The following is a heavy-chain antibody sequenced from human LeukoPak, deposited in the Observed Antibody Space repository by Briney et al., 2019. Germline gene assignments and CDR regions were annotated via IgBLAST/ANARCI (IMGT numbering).Heavy chain of an antibody. CDR1: GFTFSSYD. D-gene: IGHD3-10*01. J-gene: IGHJ6*02. Sequence: PGGSLRLSCAASGFTFSSYDMHWVRQATGKGLEWVSAIGTAGDTYYPGSVKGRFTISRENAKNSLYLQMNSLRAGDTAVYYCARGLVRGVIIDPYYYYGMDVWGQGTTVTVSS. CDR3: ARGLVRGVIIDPYYYYGMDV. CDR2: IGTAGDT. V-gene: IGHV3-13*01.